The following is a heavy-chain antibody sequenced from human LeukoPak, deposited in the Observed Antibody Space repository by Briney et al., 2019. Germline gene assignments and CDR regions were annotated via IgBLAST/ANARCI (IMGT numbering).Heavy chain of an antibody. J-gene: IGHJ5*02. V-gene: IGHV1-2*06. D-gene: IGHD3-3*01. CDR3: ARDQGRITIFGADNWFDP. Sequence: ASVKVSCKASGYTFTCYYMHWVRQAPGQGLEWMGRINPNSGGTNYAQKFQGRVTMTRDTSISTAYMELSRLRSDDTAVYYCARDQGRITIFGADNWFDPWGQGTLVTVSS. CDR2: INPNSGGT. CDR1: GYTFTCYY.